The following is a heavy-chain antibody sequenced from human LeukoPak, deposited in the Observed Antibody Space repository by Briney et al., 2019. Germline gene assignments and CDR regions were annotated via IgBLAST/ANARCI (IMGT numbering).Heavy chain of an antibody. J-gene: IGHJ5*02. Sequence: SETLSLTCAVYGGSFSGYYWSWIRQPPGKGLEWIGEINHSGSTNYNLSLKSRVTISVDTSKNQFSLKLSSVTAADTAVYYCARGGGPYDFWSGYFPRWFDPWGQGTLVTVSS. V-gene: IGHV4-34*01. CDR1: GGSFSGYY. D-gene: IGHD3-3*01. CDR2: INHSGST. CDR3: ARGGGPYDFWSGYFPRWFDP.